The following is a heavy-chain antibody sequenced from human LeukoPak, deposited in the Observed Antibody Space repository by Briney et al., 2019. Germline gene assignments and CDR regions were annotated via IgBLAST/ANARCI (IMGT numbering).Heavy chain of an antibody. Sequence: GGSLRLSCAASGFTFSSYWMHWVRQAPGKGLVWVSRINSDGSSTNYADSVKGRFTISRDNAKNTLYLQMNSLRAEDTAVYYCAKDGLITGTFNYWGQGTLVTVSS. J-gene: IGHJ4*02. D-gene: IGHD1-7*01. CDR2: INSDGSST. CDR3: AKDGLITGTFNY. V-gene: IGHV3-74*01. CDR1: GFTFSSYW.